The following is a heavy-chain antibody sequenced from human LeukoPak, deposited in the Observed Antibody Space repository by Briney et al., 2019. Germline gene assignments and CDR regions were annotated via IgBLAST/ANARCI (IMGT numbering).Heavy chain of an antibody. CDR2: ISWHSGSI. J-gene: IGHJ5*02. CDR1: GFTFDDYA. V-gene: IGHV3-9*01. Sequence: ALRLSCAASGFTFDDYAMHWVRQAPGKGLEWVSGISWHSGSIGYADSVKGRFTISRDNAKNSLYLQMNSLRAEDTAVYYCARSAAAGTGWFDPWGQGTLVTVSS. CDR3: ARSAAAGTGWFDP. D-gene: IGHD6-13*01.